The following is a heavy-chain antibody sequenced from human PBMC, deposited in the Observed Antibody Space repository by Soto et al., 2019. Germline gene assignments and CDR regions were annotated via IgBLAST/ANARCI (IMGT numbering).Heavy chain of an antibody. Sequence: QVQLQESGPGLVKPSQTLSLTCTVSGGSISSGGHYWTWIRQHPGKGLEWIGYIYYTGSTYYNPSLKSRVTISMDASKNQFSVRRSSVTAAYTAVYYCAREYSSGLSTFAYWGQGTLVTVSS. CDR1: GGSISSGGHY. CDR3: AREYSSGLSTFAY. V-gene: IGHV4-31*03. CDR2: IYYTGST. J-gene: IGHJ4*02. D-gene: IGHD6-19*01.